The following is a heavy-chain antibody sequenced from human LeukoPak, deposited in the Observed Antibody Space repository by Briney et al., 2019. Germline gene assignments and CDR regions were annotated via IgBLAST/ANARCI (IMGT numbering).Heavy chain of an antibody. CDR3: ARVTGTSAILY. CDR2: IYSNGNT. V-gene: IGHV4-59*01. D-gene: IGHD2-2*01. Sequence: SETLSLTCTVSGGSISGYYWIWIRQPPGKGLEWIGYIYSNGNTKYNPSLKSQSTISVDTSKNQFSLKLSSMTAADTAVYYCARVTGTSAILYWGPGTLVTVSS. CDR1: GGSISGYY. J-gene: IGHJ4*02.